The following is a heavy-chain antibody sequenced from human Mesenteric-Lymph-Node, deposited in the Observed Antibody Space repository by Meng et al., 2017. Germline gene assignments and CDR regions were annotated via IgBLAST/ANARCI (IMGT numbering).Heavy chain of an antibody. CDR1: GYTFTSYY. Sequence: ASVKVSSKASGYTFTSYYMHWVRQAPGQGLEWMGVMNPSDGDTTYAQKFQGRVTITREISASTAYMELSSLKSEDTAVYYCARDPSTGAGWYFDLWGRGTLVTVSS. D-gene: IGHD7-27*01. CDR2: MNPSDGDT. V-gene: IGHV1-46*01. J-gene: IGHJ2*01. CDR3: ARDPSTGAGWYFDL.